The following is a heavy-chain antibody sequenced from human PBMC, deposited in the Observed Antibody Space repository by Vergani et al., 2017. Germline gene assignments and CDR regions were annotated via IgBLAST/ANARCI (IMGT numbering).Heavy chain of an antibody. CDR2: IYYSGST. CDR3: ARSGSSDCXGGSCYYYYYGMDV. Sequence: QLQLQESGPGLVKPSETLSLTCTVSGGSISSSSYYWGWIRQPPGKGLEWIGSIYYSGSTYYNPSLKSRVTISVDTSKNQFSLKLSSVTAADTAVYYCARSGSSDCXGGSCYYYYYGMDVWGQGTTVTVSS. V-gene: IGHV4-39*01. J-gene: IGHJ6*02. CDR1: GGSISSSSYY. D-gene: IGHD2-15*01.